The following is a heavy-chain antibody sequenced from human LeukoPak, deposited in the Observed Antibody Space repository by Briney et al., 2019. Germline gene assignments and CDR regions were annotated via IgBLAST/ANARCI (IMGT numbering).Heavy chain of an antibody. Sequence: GRSLRLSCAASGFSFSTYGMHWVRQAPGKGLEWVSYISSSSSYTNYADSVKGRFTISRDNAKNSLYLQMNSLRAEDTAVYYCAREAYGGNSDWGQGTLVTVSS. D-gene: IGHD4-23*01. CDR1: GFSFSTYG. V-gene: IGHV3-21*05. J-gene: IGHJ4*02. CDR2: ISSSSSYT. CDR3: AREAYGGNSD.